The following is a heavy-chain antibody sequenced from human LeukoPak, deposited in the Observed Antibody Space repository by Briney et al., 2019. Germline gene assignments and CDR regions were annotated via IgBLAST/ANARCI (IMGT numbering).Heavy chain of an antibody. Sequence: SGTLSLTCAVYGGSFSGYYWSWIRQPPGKGLEWIGEINHSGSTNYNPSLKNRVTISVDTSKNQFSLKLSSVTAADTAVYYCASSRYYYESSGYSTYYYYYMDVWGKGTTVTVSS. CDR2: INHSGST. D-gene: IGHD3-22*01. CDR3: ASSRYYYESSGYSTYYYYYMDV. J-gene: IGHJ6*03. CDR1: GGSFSGYY. V-gene: IGHV4-34*01.